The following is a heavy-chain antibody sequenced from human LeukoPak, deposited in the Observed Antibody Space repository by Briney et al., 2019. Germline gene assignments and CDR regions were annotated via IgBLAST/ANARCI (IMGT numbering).Heavy chain of an antibody. J-gene: IGHJ4*02. Sequence: PGGSLRLSCAASGFSFGSHAMSWVRQAPGKGLEWVSVISKSGAVTHYADSVKGRFTISRDKSNNMLYLQMDNLSAEDTAIYYCVKGGRICSSSTCRVDYWGQGTLVTVSS. CDR2: ISKSGAVT. CDR1: GFSFGSHA. CDR3: VKGGRICSSSTCRVDY. D-gene: IGHD2-2*01. V-gene: IGHV3-23*01.